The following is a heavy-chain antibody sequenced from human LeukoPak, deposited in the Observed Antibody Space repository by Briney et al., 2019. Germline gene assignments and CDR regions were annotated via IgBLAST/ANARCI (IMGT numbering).Heavy chain of an antibody. D-gene: IGHD5-24*01. CDR1: GFIFKKYW. CDR3: ARETPRRGETRDGYR. CDR2: IKEDGSET. J-gene: IGHJ4*02. Sequence: GGSLRLFCAASGFIFKKYWMNWVRQVPGKGLECLANIKEDGSETYYADSVKGRFTISRDNPKNLLFLQINSLRVEDTAVYYCARETPRRGETRDGYRWGQGTVVTVSS. V-gene: IGHV3-7*01.